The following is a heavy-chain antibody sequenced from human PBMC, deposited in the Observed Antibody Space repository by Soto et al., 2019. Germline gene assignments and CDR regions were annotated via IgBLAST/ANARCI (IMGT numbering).Heavy chain of an antibody. J-gene: IGHJ6*02. V-gene: IGHV2-70*01. Sequence: SGPTLVNPTQTLTLTCTFSGFSLSTSGMCVSWIRQPLGKALEWLALIDWDDDKYYSTSLKTRLTVSKDTSKNQVVLTMTNMDPVDTATYYCARANSSSYFEVYGMDVWGQGTTVTVSS. CDR1: GFSLSTSGMC. D-gene: IGHD6-13*01. CDR2: IDWDDDK. CDR3: ARANSSSYFEVYGMDV.